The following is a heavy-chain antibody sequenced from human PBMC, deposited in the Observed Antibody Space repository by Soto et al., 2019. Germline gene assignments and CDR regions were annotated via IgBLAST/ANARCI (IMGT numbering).Heavy chain of an antibody. CDR3: AGGYYYDSSGYYRTFDY. CDR1: GGTFSSYA. J-gene: IGHJ4*02. Sequence: ASVKVSCKASGGTFSSYAISWVRQAPGQGLEWMGGITPIFGTANYAQKFQGRVTITADESTSTAYMELSSLRSEDTAVYYCAGGYYYDSSGYYRTFDYWGQGTLVTVSS. CDR2: ITPIFGTA. D-gene: IGHD3-22*01. V-gene: IGHV1-69*13.